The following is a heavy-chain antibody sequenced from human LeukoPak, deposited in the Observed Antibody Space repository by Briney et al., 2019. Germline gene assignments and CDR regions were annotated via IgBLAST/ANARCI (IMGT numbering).Heavy chain of an antibody. CDR1: GGSVSGYY. CDR3: ARSANAFDI. CDR2: TSHSGSS. Sequence: PSETLSLTCAVSGGSVSGYYWSWIRQPPGKGLEWIGKTSHSGSSNYKPSLKSRVTISVDTSTNQFSLRLYSVTAADTAVYYCARSANAFDIWGQGTMVTVSS. J-gene: IGHJ3*02. V-gene: IGHV4-34*01.